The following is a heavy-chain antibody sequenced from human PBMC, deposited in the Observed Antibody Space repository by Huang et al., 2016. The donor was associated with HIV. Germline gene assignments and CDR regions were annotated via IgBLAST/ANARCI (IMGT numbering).Heavy chain of an antibody. J-gene: IGHJ5*02. CDR2: VKRDGLT. CDR1: GGSFRTFS. D-gene: IGHD4-17*01. Sequence: QVQLQQWGAGLLKSSETLSLTCAVYGGSFRTFSWAWIRQPPGKGLEWIGEVKRDGLTNYNPALKSRGAISLDTYKKQFSLKVTSMTAADTAVYYCARGVPSVTTDENWFDPWGQGTPVTVSS. V-gene: IGHV4-34*02. CDR3: ARGVPSVTTDENWFDP.